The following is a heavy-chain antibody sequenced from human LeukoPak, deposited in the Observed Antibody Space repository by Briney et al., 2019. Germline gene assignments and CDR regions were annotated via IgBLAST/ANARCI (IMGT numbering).Heavy chain of an antibody. D-gene: IGHD3-10*01. CDR2: IYDSGST. V-gene: IGHV4-39*01. CDR3: ARQGGDKPLDY. J-gene: IGHJ4*02. Sequence: SETLSLTCTVSGGSIRSSYYYWGWIRQPPGKGLEWIGSIYDSGSTYYNPSLKSRVTISVDTSKNQFSLKLSSVTAADTAVYYCARQGGDKPLDYWGQGTLVTVSS. CDR1: GGSIRSSYYY.